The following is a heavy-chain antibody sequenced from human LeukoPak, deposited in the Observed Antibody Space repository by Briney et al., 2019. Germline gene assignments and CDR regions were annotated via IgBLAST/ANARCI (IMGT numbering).Heavy chain of an antibody. CDR3: ARAPVLLWFGELLSLDY. V-gene: IGHV1-18*04. CDR2: ISAYNGNT. D-gene: IGHD3-10*01. CDR1: GYTFTSYG. J-gene: IGHJ4*02. Sequence: ASVKVCCKASGYTFTSYGISWVRQAPGQGLEWMGWISAYNGNTNYAQKLQGRVTMTTDTSTSTAYMELRSLRSDDTAVYYCARAPVLLWFGELLSLDYWGQGTLVTVSS.